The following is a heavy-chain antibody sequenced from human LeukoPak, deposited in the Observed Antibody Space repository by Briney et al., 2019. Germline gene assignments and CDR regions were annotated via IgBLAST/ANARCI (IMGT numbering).Heavy chain of an antibody. J-gene: IGHJ2*01. D-gene: IGHD5-12*01. V-gene: IGHV3-53*01. Sequence: PGGSLRLSCAASGFTVSSSYMTWVRQAPGKGLGWVSVIYSGGSTFYADSVKGRFTISRDNSKNTLYLQMNSLRAEDTAVYYCARGLDWYFDLWGRGTLVTVSS. CDR3: ARGLDWYFDL. CDR2: IYSGGST. CDR1: GFTVSSSY.